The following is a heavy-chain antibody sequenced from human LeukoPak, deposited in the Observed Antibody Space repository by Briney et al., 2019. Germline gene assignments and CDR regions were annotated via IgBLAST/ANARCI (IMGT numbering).Heavy chain of an antibody. D-gene: IGHD4-17*01. CDR2: INHSGST. CDR3: ARSCPSINYGDYVTWNWFDP. J-gene: IGHJ5*02. CDR1: GGSFSGYY. Sequence: PSETLSLTCAVYGGSFSGYYWSWIRQPPGKGLEWIGEINHSGSTNYNPSLKSRVTISVDTSKNLFSLKLSSVTAADTAVYYCARSCPSINYGDYVTWNWFDPWGQGTLVTVSS. V-gene: IGHV4-34*01.